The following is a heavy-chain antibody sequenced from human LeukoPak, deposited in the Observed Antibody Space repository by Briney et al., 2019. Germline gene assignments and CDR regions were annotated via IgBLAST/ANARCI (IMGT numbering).Heavy chain of an antibody. Sequence: PGGSLRLSCAASGFTFSSYSMNWVRQAPGKGPEWVSSISSSSSYIYYADSVKGRFTISRDNAKNSLYLQMNSLRAEDTAVYYCARAVSGDYQFDYWGQGTLVTVSS. CDR1: GFTFSSYS. D-gene: IGHD4-17*01. V-gene: IGHV3-21*01. CDR2: ISSSSSYI. CDR3: ARAVSGDYQFDY. J-gene: IGHJ4*02.